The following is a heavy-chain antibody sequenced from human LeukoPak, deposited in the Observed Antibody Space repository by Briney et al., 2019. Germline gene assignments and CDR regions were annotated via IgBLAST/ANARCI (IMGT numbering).Heavy chain of an antibody. V-gene: IGHV4-39*02. J-gene: IGHJ6*03. Sequence: SETLSLTCTVSGGSISSSSYYWGWIRQPPGKGLEWIGSIYYSGSTYYNPSLKSRVTISVDTSKNQFSLKLNSVTPEDTAVYYCAREGQYSYVSNYMDVWGKGTTVTVSS. CDR2: IYYSGST. CDR3: AREGQYSYVSNYMDV. D-gene: IGHD5-18*01. CDR1: GGSISSSSYY.